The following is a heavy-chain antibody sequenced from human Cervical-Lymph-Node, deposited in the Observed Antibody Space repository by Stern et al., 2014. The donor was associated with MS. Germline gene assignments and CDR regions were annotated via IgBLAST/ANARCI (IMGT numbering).Heavy chain of an antibody. V-gene: IGHV3-74*01. CDR3: ARGNYGMDI. Sequence: EMQLVESGGGLVQPGGSLRLSCAASGFSLRAYWMHWVPQAPWKGLVWVANIDGDGTTTNYADSVKGRFTVSRDNAENTLHLQMTSLRAEDTALYYCARGNYGMDIWGQGTTVTVSS. CDR2: IDGDGTTT. CDR1: GFSLRAYW. J-gene: IGHJ6*02.